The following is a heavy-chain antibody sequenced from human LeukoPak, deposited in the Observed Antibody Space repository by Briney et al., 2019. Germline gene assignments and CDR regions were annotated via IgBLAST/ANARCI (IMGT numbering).Heavy chain of an antibody. V-gene: IGHV3-7*01. CDR3: ARDPVSG. D-gene: IGHD6-19*01. Sequence: GGSQRLSCAASGFTISSYWMSWVRQAPGKGLEWVANIKQDGSEKHYVDSVKGRFTISRDNAKNSLYLQMNSLRAEDTAVYYCARDPVSGWGQGTLVTVSS. J-gene: IGHJ4*02. CDR1: GFTISSYW. CDR2: IKQDGSEK.